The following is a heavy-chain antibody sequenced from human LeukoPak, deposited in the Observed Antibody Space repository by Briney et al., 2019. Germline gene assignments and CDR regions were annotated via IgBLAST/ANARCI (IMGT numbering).Heavy chain of an antibody. CDR3: AKDPLDY. CDR2: ISWNSGSI. CDR1: GFTFDDYA. J-gene: IGHJ4*02. V-gene: IGHV3-9*01. Sequence: PGRSLRLSCAASGFTFDDYAMHWVRQAPEKGLEWVSGISWNSGSIGYADSVKGRFTISRDNAKNSLYLQMNSLRAEDTALYYCAKDPLDYWGKETLVTVSS.